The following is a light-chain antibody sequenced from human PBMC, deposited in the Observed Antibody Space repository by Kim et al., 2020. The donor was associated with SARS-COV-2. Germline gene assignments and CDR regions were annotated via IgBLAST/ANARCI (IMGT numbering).Light chain of an antibody. J-gene: IGLJ1*01. Sequence: QSITISCTGTSSDVGRYNYVSWYQQHPGKAPKLMIYDVSNRPSGVSNRFSGSKSGNTASLTISGLQAEDEADYYCSSYTSSSTLEVFGTGTKVTVL. CDR3: SSYTSSSTLEV. CDR2: DVS. CDR1: SSDVGRYNY. V-gene: IGLV2-14*03.